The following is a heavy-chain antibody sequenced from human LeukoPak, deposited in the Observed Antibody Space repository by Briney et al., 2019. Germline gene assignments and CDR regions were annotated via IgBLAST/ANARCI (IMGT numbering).Heavy chain of an antibody. V-gene: IGHV3-23*01. D-gene: IGHD5-18*01. Sequence: TGGSLRLSCAASGFTFSSYAMSWVRPTPGKGLGWVSAISGSGGSTYYADSVKGRFTISRDNSKNTLYLQMNSLRAEDTAVYYCARGGEEYSYGWPWYFDLWGRGTLVTVSS. CDR1: GFTFSSYA. CDR2: ISGSGGST. J-gene: IGHJ2*01. CDR3: ARGGEEYSYGWPWYFDL.